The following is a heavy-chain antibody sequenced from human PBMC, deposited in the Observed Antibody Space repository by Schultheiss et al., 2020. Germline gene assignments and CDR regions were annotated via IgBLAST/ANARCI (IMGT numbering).Heavy chain of an antibody. D-gene: IGHD3-22*01. CDR2: MNPNSGNT. Sequence: ASVKVSCKASGYTFTSYDINWVRQATGQGLEWMGWMNPNSGNTGYAQKFQGRVTMTRNTSISTAYMELSSLRSEDTAVYYCARGSPLSSGYWGYYYYYYMDVWGKGTTVTVSS. CDR3: ARGSPLSSGYWGYYYYYYMDV. J-gene: IGHJ6*03. CDR1: GYTFTSYD. V-gene: IGHV1-8*01.